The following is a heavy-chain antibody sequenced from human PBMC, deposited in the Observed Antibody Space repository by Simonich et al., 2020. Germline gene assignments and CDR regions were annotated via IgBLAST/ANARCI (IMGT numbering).Heavy chain of an antibody. CDR1: GGTFSSYA. Sequence: QVQLVQSGAEVKKPGASVKVSCKASGGTFSSYAISWGRQAPGQGLEGMGGIIPIFGTANYAQKFQGRVTITADESTSTAYMELSSLRSEDTAVYYCAKDILAYSSSSWFDPWGQGTLVTVSS. CDR3: AKDILAYSSSSWFDP. V-gene: IGHV1-69*01. J-gene: IGHJ5*02. D-gene: IGHD6-6*01. CDR2: IIPIFGTA.